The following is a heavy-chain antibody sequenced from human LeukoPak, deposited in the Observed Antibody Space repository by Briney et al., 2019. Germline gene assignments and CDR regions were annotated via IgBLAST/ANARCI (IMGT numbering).Heavy chain of an antibody. V-gene: IGHV4-59*12. CDR2: IYYSGST. Sequence: PSETLSLTCTVSGGSISSYYWSWIRRPPGKGLEWIGYIYYSGSTNYNPSLKSRVTISVDTSKNQFSLKLSSVTAADTAVYYCARDGIWFGETYYYGMDVWGQGTTVTVSS. D-gene: IGHD3-10*01. CDR3: ARDGIWFGETYYYGMDV. J-gene: IGHJ6*02. CDR1: GGSISSYY.